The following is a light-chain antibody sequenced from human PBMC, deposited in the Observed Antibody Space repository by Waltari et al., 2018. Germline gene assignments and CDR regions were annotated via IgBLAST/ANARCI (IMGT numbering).Light chain of an antibody. Sequence: DIVLTQSPATLSLSPGERATLSCRASQRVSSSLAWYQQKPGQAPRLLIYDASNRATGIPARFSGSGSGTDFTLTISSLEPEDFAVYYCQQRSNWPPRFTFGQGTKLEI. J-gene: IGKJ2*01. V-gene: IGKV3-11*01. CDR1: QRVSSS. CDR2: DAS. CDR3: QQRSNWPPRFT.